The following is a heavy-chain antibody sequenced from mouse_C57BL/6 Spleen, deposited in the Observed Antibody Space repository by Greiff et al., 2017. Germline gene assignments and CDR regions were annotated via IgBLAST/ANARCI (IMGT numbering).Heavy chain of an antibody. CDR1: GFTFTDYY. V-gene: IGHV7-3*01. CDR3: AKYWVYYAMDY. Sequence: EVKLVESGGGLVQPGGSLSLSCAASGFTFTDYYMSWVRQPPGKALEWLGFIRNKANGYTTEYSASVKGRFTISRDNSQSILYLQMNALRAEDRATYYCAKYWVYYAMDYWGQGTSVTVSS. J-gene: IGHJ4*01. CDR2: IRNKANGYTT.